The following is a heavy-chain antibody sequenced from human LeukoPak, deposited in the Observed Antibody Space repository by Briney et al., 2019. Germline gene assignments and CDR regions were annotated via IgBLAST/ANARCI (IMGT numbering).Heavy chain of an antibody. CDR3: ARENAYIAVAGTFDY. V-gene: IGHV1-2*02. CDR1: GYTFTGYY. CDR2: INPNSGGT. Sequence: ASVKVSCKASGYTFTGYYMHWVRQAPGQGLEWMGWINPNSGGTNYAQKFQGRVTMTRDTSTSTVYMELSSLRSEDTAVYYCARENAYIAVAGTFDYWGQGTLVTVSS. J-gene: IGHJ4*02. D-gene: IGHD6-19*01.